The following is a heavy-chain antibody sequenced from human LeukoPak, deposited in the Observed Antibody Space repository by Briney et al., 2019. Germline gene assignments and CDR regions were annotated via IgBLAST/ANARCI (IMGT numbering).Heavy chain of an antibody. Sequence: GASVKVSCKASGYTFTDYYLHWVRQAPGQGLEWMGSINPNSCDTNYLPKFQGRVTMTRDAVISTASMELSSLPSDDTAIYFRASRPRLPLVIFGVTVPPAYWGQRTLVSVSS. D-gene: IGHD3-3*02. CDR2: INPNSCDT. CDR1: GYTFTDYY. V-gene: IGHV1-2*02. CDR3: ASRPRLPLVIFGVTVPPAY. J-gene: IGHJ4*02.